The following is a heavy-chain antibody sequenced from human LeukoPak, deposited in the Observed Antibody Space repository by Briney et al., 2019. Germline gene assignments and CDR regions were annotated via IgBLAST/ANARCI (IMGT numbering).Heavy chain of an antibody. CDR2: INPNSGGT. J-gene: IGHJ4*02. CDR1: GYTFTGYY. CDR3: ALLAPAAAKYFDY. D-gene: IGHD2-2*01. Sequence: ASVKVSCKASGYTFTGYYMHWVRQAPGQGLEWMGWINPNSGGTNYAQKFQGRVTMTRDTSISTAYMELSRLRSDDTAVYYCALLAPAAAKYFDYWGQGTLVTVSS. V-gene: IGHV1-2*02.